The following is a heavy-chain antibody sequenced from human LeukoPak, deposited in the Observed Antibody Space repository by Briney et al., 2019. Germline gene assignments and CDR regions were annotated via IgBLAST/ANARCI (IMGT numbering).Heavy chain of an antibody. D-gene: IGHD4-17*01. J-gene: IGHJ4*02. Sequence: PSETLSLTCTVSGGSISSYYWSWIRQPPGKGLEWIGYIQPSGSTNYNPSYKSRVTISVDTSNNQFSLKVSTVTAADTAVYYCARLKVDYGDYTFDYWGQGSLVTVSS. CDR3: ARLKVDYGDYTFDY. V-gene: IGHV4-59*01. CDR2: IQPSGST. CDR1: GGSISSYY.